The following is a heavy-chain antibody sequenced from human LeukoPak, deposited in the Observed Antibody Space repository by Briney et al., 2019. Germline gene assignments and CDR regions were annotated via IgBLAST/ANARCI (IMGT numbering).Heavy chain of an antibody. CDR2: ISYDGSNK. J-gene: IGHJ4*02. CDR3: AKAAAGRHAHFDY. Sequence: PGRSLRLSCAASGFTFSSYGMHWVRQAPGKGLEWVAVISYDGSNKYYADSVKGRFTISRDNSKNTLYLQMNSLRAEDTAVYYCAKAAAGRHAHFDYWGQGTLVTVSS. CDR1: GFTFSSYG. D-gene: IGHD6-13*01. V-gene: IGHV3-30*18.